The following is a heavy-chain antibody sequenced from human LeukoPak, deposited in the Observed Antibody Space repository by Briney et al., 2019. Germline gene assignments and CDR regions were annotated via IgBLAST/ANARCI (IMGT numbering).Heavy chain of an antibody. Sequence: PSETLSLTCTVSGGSISSYYWSWIRQPPGKGLEWIGYVHYSGSTNYNPSLKSRVTISVDTSKNQFSLKLSSVTAADTAVCYCARANYYGSGSPDYWGQGTLVTVSS. D-gene: IGHD3-10*01. CDR1: GGSISSYY. J-gene: IGHJ4*02. V-gene: IGHV4-59*12. CDR3: ARANYYGSGSPDY. CDR2: VHYSGST.